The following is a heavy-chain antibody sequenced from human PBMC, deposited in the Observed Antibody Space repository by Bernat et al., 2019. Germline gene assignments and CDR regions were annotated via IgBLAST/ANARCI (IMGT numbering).Heavy chain of an antibody. J-gene: IGHJ6*02. Sequence: QVQLVQSGAEVKKPGASVKVSCKASGYTFSTYAITWVRQAPGQGLEWMGWISGYNGNTRYEEKLQGRVTMTTDTSTSTAYMEPRSLTSDDTAVYYCVAAPTSSNCRTNSCPRGQYYYGVDVWGQGTTVTVSS. CDR2: ISGYNGNT. V-gene: IGHV1-18*01. CDR1: GYTFSTYA. D-gene: IGHD2-2*01. CDR3: VAAPTSSNCRTNSCPRGQYYYGVDV.